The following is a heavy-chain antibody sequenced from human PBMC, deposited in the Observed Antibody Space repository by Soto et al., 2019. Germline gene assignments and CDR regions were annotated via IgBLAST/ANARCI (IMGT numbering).Heavy chain of an antibody. J-gene: IGHJ4*02. CDR3: AKVSSSWYAGFFDL. CDR2: ISGSGGST. D-gene: IGHD6-13*01. V-gene: IGHV3-23*01. CDR1: GFTFSSYA. Sequence: GGSLRLSCAASGFTFSSYAMSWVRQAPGKGLEWVSTISGSGGSTYYADSVKGRFTISRDNSKNTLYLQMNTLRAEDTAIYYCAKVSSSWYAGFFDLWGQGTLVTVSS.